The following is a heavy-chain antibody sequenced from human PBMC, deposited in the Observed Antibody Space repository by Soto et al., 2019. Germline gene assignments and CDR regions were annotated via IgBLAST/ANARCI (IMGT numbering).Heavy chain of an antibody. D-gene: IGHD5-12*01. V-gene: IGHV3-30*03. J-gene: IGHJ4*02. Sequence: QVQLVESGGGVVQPGRSLRLSCAASGFTFSSYGMHWVRQAPGKGLEWVAVISYDGSNKYYADSVKGRFTISRDNSKNTLYLQMNSLRAEYTAVSYCATDTYDSPDYWGQGTLVTVSS. CDR3: ATDTYDSPDY. CDR2: ISYDGSNK. CDR1: GFTFSSYG.